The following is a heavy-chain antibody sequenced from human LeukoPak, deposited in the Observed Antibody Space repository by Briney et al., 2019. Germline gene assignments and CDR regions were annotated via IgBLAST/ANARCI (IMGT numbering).Heavy chain of an antibody. CDR2: IYYSGTT. D-gene: IGHD2-21*02. V-gene: IGHV4-59*01. Sequence: KPSETLSLTCTVSGGPISSYYWSWIRQPPGKGLEWIGYIYYSGTTKYNPSLKSRVTISVDTSKNQISLKLSSVTAADTAVYYCARDVLAYCGGDYYSGYFDYWGQGTLVTVSS. CDR3: ARDVLAYCGGDYYSGYFDY. CDR1: GGPISSYY. J-gene: IGHJ4*02.